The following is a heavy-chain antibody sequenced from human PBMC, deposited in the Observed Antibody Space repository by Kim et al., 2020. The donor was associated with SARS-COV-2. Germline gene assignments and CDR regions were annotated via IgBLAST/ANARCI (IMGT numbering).Heavy chain of an antibody. J-gene: IGHJ3*02. CDR3: VREWRRTNAFDI. V-gene: IGHV4-39*07. D-gene: IGHD3-3*01. Sequence: SETLSLTCSVSGGSISSSSFFWVWIRQAPGKGLEWIGTIADTGIADYSPSLKSRVTLSVDTSKNQFSLRLSSVTAADTAVYYCVREWRRTNAFDIWGQGTLVTVSS. CDR1: GGSISSSSFF. CDR2: IADTGIA.